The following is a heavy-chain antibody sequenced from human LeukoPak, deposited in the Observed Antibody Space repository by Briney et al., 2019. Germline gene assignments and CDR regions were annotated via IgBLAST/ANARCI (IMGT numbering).Heavy chain of an antibody. CDR1: GGSISSGSYY. CDR2: IYTSGST. V-gene: IGHV4-61*02. Sequence: PSETLSLTCTVCGGSISSGSYYWSWIRQPAGKGLEWIGRIYTSGSTNYNPSLKSRVTISVDTSKNQFSLKLSSVTAADTAVYYCARDRGQWLVDWYFDLWGRGTLVTVSS. D-gene: IGHD6-19*01. CDR3: ARDRGQWLVDWYFDL. J-gene: IGHJ2*01.